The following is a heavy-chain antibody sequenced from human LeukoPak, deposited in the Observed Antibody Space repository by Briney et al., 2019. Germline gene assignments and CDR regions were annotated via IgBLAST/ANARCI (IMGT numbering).Heavy chain of an antibody. CDR1: GFTFSGSA. V-gene: IGHV3-73*01. D-gene: IGHD7-27*01. Sequence: GGSLRLSCAASGFTFSGSAMHWVRQASGKGLEWVGRIRSKANSYATAYAASVKGRSTISRDDSKNTAYLQMNSLKTEDTAVYYCTRPGSSLGDAFDIWGQGTMVTVSS. CDR2: IRSKANSYAT. J-gene: IGHJ3*02. CDR3: TRPGSSLGDAFDI.